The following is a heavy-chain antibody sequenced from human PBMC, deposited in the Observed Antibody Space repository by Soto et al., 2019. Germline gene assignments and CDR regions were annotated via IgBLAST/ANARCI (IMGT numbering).Heavy chain of an antibody. CDR2: IYYSGST. V-gene: IGHV4-31*03. CDR3: VMTTDYYYYYMDV. CDR1: GGSISSGGYY. D-gene: IGHD4-17*01. Sequence: QVQLQESGPGLVKPSQTLSLTCTVSGGSISSGGYYWSWIRQHPGKGLEWIGYIYYSGSTYYNPSLKSRVTISVDTSKNQFSLKLSSVTAADTAVYYCVMTTDYYYYYMDVWGKGTTVTVSS. J-gene: IGHJ6*03.